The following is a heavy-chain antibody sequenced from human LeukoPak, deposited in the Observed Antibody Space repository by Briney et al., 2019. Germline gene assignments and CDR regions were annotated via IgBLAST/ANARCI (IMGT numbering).Heavy chain of an antibody. CDR2: ISSDGSST. J-gene: IGHJ4*02. CDR3: ARDRQQLAFDY. CDR1: GFTFDNYA. V-gene: IGHV3-74*01. Sequence: GGSLRLSCAASGFTFDNYAMHWVRQGPGKGLEWVSGISSDGSSTSYADSVKGRFTISRDNAKNTLYLQMNSLRAEDTAVYYCARDRQQLAFDYWGQGTLVTVSS. D-gene: IGHD6-13*01.